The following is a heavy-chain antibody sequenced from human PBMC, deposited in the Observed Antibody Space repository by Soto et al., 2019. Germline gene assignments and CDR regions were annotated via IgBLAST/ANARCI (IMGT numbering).Heavy chain of an antibody. CDR2: IIPIFGTA. V-gene: IGHV1-69*12. CDR3: ARIGLGHRSYDSSGYFDY. CDR1: GGTFSSYA. D-gene: IGHD3-22*01. Sequence: QVQLVQSGAEVKKPGSSVKVSCKASGGTFSSYAISWVRQAPGQGLEWMGGIIPIFGTANYAQKFQGRVTITADESTSTAYMELSSLRSEDTAVYYCARIGLGHRSYDSSGYFDYWGQGTLVTVSS. J-gene: IGHJ4*02.